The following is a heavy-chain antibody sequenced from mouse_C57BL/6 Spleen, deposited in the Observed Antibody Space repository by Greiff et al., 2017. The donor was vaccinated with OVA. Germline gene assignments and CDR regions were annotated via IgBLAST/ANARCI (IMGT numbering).Heavy chain of an antibody. J-gene: IGHJ4*01. D-gene: IGHD1-1*01. V-gene: IGHV1-52*01. CDR2: IDPSDSET. CDR1: GYTFTSYW. Sequence: VQLQQSGAELVRPGSSVKLSCKASGYTFTSYWMHWVKQRPIQGLEWIGNIDPSDSETHYNQKFKDKATLTVDKSSSTAYMQLSSLTSEDSAVYYCLFIYYGSSSYYYAMDYWGQGTSVTVSS. CDR3: LFIYYGSSSYYYAMDY.